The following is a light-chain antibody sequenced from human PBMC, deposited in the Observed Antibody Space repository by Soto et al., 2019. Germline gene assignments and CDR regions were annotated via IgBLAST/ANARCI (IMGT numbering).Light chain of an antibody. CDR1: QDISRY. J-gene: IGKJ3*01. CDR2: DAS. V-gene: IGKV3-11*01. Sequence: ETVLTQSPATLSLSPGERATLSCRASQDISRYLAWYQQKPGQAPRLLIYDASNRATGIPARFSGSGSGTDFTLTISNLEHEDFAVYYCQQRSNWLFGPGTKVDI. CDR3: QQRSNWL.